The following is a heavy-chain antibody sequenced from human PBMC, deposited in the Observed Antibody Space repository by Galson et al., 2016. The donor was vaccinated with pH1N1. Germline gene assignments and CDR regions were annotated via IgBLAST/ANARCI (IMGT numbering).Heavy chain of an antibody. Sequence: SVKVSCKASGGTFGSYGINWVRQAPGQGLEWMGGIIPIFNTTKYAQNFQGRVTITADESTTTAYMELSSLRSEDAAVYYCAREDYYDTDLSDWYFDLWGRGTMLTVSS. CDR3: AREDYYDTDLSDWYFDL. V-gene: IGHV1-69*13. D-gene: IGHD3-22*01. J-gene: IGHJ2*01. CDR1: GGTFGSYG. CDR2: IIPIFNTT.